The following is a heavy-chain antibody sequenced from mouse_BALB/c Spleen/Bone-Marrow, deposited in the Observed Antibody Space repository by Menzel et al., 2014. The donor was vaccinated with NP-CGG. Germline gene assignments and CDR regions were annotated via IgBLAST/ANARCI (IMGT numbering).Heavy chain of an antibody. CDR3: VKDGNPFDC. J-gene: IGHJ2*01. CDR1: GYSFTNYW. D-gene: IGHD2-1*01. Sequence: ESGAELVWPGASVKLSCKASGYSFTNYWMNWVKQRPGQGLEWIGVIHPSDSVTRLNQNFRDKATLTVDKSSSTAYMQLSSPTSEDSAVYYCVKDGNPFDCWGQGTTLTVSS. CDR2: IHPSDSVT. V-gene: IGHV1-74*04.